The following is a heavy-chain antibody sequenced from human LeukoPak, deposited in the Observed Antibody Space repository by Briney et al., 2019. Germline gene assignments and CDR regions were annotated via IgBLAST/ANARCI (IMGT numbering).Heavy chain of an antibody. Sequence: SETLSLTCAVYGGSFSGYYWSWIRQPPGKGLEWIGEINHSGSTNYNPSLKSRVTISVDTSKNQFSLKLSSVTAADTAVYYRARRDYYGSGSYIYWGQGTLVTVSS. CDR1: GGSFSGYY. J-gene: IGHJ4*02. CDR3: ARRDYYGSGSYIY. CDR2: INHSGST. V-gene: IGHV4-34*01. D-gene: IGHD3-10*01.